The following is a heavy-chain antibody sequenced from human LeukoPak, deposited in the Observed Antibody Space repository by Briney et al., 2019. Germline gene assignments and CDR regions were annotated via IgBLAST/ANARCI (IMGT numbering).Heavy chain of an antibody. CDR3: ARDAPLLWFGELSPSPYYYYGMDV. D-gene: IGHD3-10*01. CDR2: ISAYNGNT. V-gene: IGHV1-18*04. CDR1: GYTFTSYG. J-gene: IGHJ6*04. Sequence: GASVKVSRKASGYTFTSYGISWVRQAPGQGLEWMGWISAYNGNTNYAQKLQGRVTMTTDTSTSTAYMELRSLRSDDTAVYYCARDAPLLWFGELSPSPYYYYGMDVWGKGTTVTVSS.